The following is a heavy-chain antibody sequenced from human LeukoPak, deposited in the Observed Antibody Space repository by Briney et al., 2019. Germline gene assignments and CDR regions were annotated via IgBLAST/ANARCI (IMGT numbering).Heavy chain of an antibody. D-gene: IGHD5-12*01. V-gene: IGHV4-59*02. J-gene: IGHJ6*03. CDR1: GGSVSSYY. Sequence: PSETLSLTCTVSGGSVSSYYWSWIRQPPGKGLEWIGYIYYSGSTNYNPSLKSRVTISVDTSKNQFSLKLSSVTAADTAVYYCARVARDLDYYYMDVWGKGTTVTVSS. CDR3: ARVARDLDYYYMDV. CDR2: IYYSGST.